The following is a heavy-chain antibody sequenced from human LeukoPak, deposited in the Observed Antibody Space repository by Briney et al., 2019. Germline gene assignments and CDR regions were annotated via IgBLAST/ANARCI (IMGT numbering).Heavy chain of an antibody. J-gene: IGHJ6*03. CDR1: GFTSSSYE. CDR3: ARGPGGDRSYYYYYYLDV. D-gene: IGHD3-16*01. CDR2: ISSSGSSI. V-gene: IGHV3-48*03. Sequence: GGSLRLSCAASGFTSSSYEMNWVRQAPGKGLEWVSYISSSGSSIYYADSVKGRLTISRDNAKNSLYLQMNSLRAEDTAVYYCARGPGGDRSYYYYYYLDVWAKGTTVTVSS.